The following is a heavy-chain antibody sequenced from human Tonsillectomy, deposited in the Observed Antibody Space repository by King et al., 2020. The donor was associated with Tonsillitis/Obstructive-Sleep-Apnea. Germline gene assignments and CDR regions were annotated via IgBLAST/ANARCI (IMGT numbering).Heavy chain of an antibody. CDR1: GFVFSGCG. J-gene: IGHJ4*02. V-gene: IGHV3-33*01. CDR3: ARNVSDDFWSAYYFDY. Sequence: QLVESGGGVVQPGRSLRLSCAASGFVFSGCGMHWVRQAPGKGLEWVAVTWYDGSKKEYADSLKGRFTISRDNSKNTLYVEMNSLRAEDTAIYYCARNVSDDFWSAYYFDYWGQGTLVTVSS. D-gene: IGHD3-3*01. CDR2: TWYDGSKK.